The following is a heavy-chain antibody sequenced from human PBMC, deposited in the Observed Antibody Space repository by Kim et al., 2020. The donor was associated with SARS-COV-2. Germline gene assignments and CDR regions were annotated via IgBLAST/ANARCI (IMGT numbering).Heavy chain of an antibody. D-gene: IGHD3-10*01. V-gene: IGHV7-4-1*04. CDR3: ARRPQSSGSPNYFDY. Sequence: ASVKVSCKASGYTFRDYAMNWVRQAPGQGLEWMGWINTDTGNPTYAQGFTGRFVFSLDTSVRMAYLQITSLKAEDTAVYYCARRPQSSGSPNYFDYWGQGTLVTVSS. CDR1: GYTFRDYA. CDR2: INTDTGNP. J-gene: IGHJ4*02.